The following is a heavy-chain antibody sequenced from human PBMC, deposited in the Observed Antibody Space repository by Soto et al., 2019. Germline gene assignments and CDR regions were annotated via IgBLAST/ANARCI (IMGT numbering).Heavy chain of an antibody. CDR2: IDPSDSNT. J-gene: IGHJ6*02. V-gene: IGHV5-10-1*01. CDR1: GYSFTSYW. D-gene: IGHD1-7*01. CDR3: ARQVAAKLELRGLYGMDV. Sequence: GESLKISCKGSGYSFTSYWISWVRQMPGKGLEWMGRIDPSDSNTNYSPSFQGHVTISTDKSISTAYLQWSSLKASDTAMYYCARQVAAKLELRGLYGMDVWGQGTTVTVSS.